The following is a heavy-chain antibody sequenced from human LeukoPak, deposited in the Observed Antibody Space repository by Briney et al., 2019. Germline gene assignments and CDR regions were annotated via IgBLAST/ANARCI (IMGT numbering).Heavy chain of an antibody. CDR2: INHSGST. CDR1: GGSISSGGYY. V-gene: IGHV4-39*07. J-gene: IGHJ4*02. CDR3: ARAMHYDSSGYYHVFDY. Sequence: PSETLSLTCTVSGGSISSGGYYWSWIRQPPGKGLEWIGEINHSGSTNYNPSLKSRVTISVDTSKNQFSLKLSSVTAADTAVYYCARAMHYDSSGYYHVFDYWGQGTLVTVSS. D-gene: IGHD3-22*01.